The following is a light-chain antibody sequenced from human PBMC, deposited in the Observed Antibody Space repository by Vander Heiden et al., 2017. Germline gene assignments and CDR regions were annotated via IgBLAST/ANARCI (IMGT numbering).Light chain of an antibody. V-gene: IGKV2-28*01. Sequence: DMVVTRSPLSLPVTREEPAPISCRSSQSLLHSNGYNYLDWFLQKPGQSPQLLIYWGSNRASGVPDRFSGSGSGRDFTLKISRVEAEDVGVYYCMQALQTPNTFGQGTRLVIK. CDR1: QSLLHSNGYNY. J-gene: IGKJ2*01. CDR3: MQALQTPNT. CDR2: WGS.